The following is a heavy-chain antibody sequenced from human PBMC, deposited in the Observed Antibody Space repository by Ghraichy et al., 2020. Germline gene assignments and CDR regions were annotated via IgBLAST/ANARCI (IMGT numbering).Heavy chain of an antibody. V-gene: IGHV3-23*01. Sequence: GGSLRLSCAASGFTFSSYAMSWVRQAPGKGLEWVSAISCSGGSTYYADSVKGRFTISRDNSKNTLYLQMNSLRAEDTAVYYCAKDSYGGSQLAVDYWGQGTLVTVSS. J-gene: IGHJ4*02. CDR3: AKDSYGGSQLAVDY. CDR1: GFTFSSYA. CDR2: ISCSGGST. D-gene: IGHD4-23*01.